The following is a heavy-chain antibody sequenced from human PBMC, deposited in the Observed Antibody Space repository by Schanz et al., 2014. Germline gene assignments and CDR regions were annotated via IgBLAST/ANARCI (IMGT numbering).Heavy chain of an antibody. CDR3: ARDQSPYSNSADVRYIDD. D-gene: IGHD2-21*01. J-gene: IGHJ4*01. CDR2: ISPYNGNT. Sequence: QVQLVQSGAEVKKPGASVKVSCKASGYTFTSYGISWVRQAPGQGLEWMGWISPYNGNTNYAQKLQGRVTMTADTATSTAYMDLRSRRSDDTAVYYCARDQSPYSNSADVRYIDDWGQGSLVTVSS. CDR1: GYTFTSYG. V-gene: IGHV1-18*01.